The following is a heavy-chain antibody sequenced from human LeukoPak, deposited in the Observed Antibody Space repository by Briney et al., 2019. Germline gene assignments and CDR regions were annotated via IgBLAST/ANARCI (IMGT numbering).Heavy chain of an antibody. CDR1: GFTFTIFS. CDR3: ATDVRDEYSSGWYPIGY. V-gene: IGHV3-21*01. Sequence: GGSLRLSCAASGFTFTIFSMNWVRQAPGKGLEWVSPISSGSRYMYYADSVKGRFIISRDNAKNSLYLQMNSLRAEDTAVYYCATDVRDEYSSGWYPIGYWGQGTLVTVSS. CDR2: ISSGSRYM. J-gene: IGHJ4*02. D-gene: IGHD6-19*01.